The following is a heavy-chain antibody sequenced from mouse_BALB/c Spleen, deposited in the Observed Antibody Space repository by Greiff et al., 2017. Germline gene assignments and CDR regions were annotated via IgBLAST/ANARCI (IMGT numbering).Heavy chain of an antibody. J-gene: IGHJ4*01. CDR1: GFTFSSYY. CDR2: INSNGGST. Sequence: EVKLMESGGGLVKLGGSLKLSCAASGFTFSSYYMSWVRQTPEKRLELVAAINSNGGSTYYPDTVKGRFTISRDNAKNTLYLQMSSLKSEDTALYYCARNYDDYPYYYAMDYWGQGTSVTVSS. V-gene: IGHV5-6-2*01. D-gene: IGHD2-3*01. CDR3: ARNYDDYPYYYAMDY.